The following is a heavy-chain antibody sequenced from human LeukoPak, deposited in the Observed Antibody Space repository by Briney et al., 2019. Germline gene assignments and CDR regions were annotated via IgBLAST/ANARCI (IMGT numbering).Heavy chain of an antibody. CDR3: AREDLQVVPAAIGHYYYYMDV. CDR1: GYTFTSYY. V-gene: IGHV1-46*01. CDR2: INPSGGST. J-gene: IGHJ6*03. D-gene: IGHD2-2*01. Sequence: ASVKVSCKASGYTFTSYYMHWVRQAPGQRLEWMGIINPSGGSTSYAQKFQGRVTMIRDMSTSTVYMELSSLRSEDTAVYYCAREDLQVVPAAIGHYYYYMDVWGKGTTVTVSS.